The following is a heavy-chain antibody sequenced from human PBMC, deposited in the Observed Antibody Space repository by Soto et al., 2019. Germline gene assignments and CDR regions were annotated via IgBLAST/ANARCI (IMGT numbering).Heavy chain of an antibody. CDR2: IYWNDDK. D-gene: IGHD6-19*01. CDR1: GFSLSTSGVG. CDR3: AHTVLDSSGWPRYLYFDY. J-gene: IGHJ4*02. V-gene: IGHV2-5*01. Sequence: QITLKESGPTLVKPTQTLTLTCTCSGFSLSTSGVGVGWIRQPPGKALEWLALIYWNDDKRYSPSLKSRLTITKDTSKNHVVLTMTNMDPLDTATYYCAHTVLDSSGWPRYLYFDYRGQGTLVTVSS.